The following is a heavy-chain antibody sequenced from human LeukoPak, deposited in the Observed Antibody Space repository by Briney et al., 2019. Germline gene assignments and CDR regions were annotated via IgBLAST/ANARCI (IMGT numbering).Heavy chain of an antibody. V-gene: IGHV3-30*03. CDR3: AASPGSGWSFGYFDY. CDR2: ISDDGSKE. Sequence: GRSLRLSCAGSGFTFGSYGMHWVRQAPGKGQEWVTVISDDGSKEYYANSVKGRFTISRDNSKNTLFLQMSSLRAEDTAVYYCAASPGSGWSFGYFDYWGQGTLVTVSS. J-gene: IGHJ4*02. CDR1: GFTFGSYG. D-gene: IGHD6-19*01.